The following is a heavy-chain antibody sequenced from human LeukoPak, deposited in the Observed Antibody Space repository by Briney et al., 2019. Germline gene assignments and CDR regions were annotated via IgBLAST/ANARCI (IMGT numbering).Heavy chain of an antibody. CDR1: GFTFSSYA. D-gene: IGHD3-22*01. Sequence: GGSLRLSCAASGFTFSSYAMSWVRQAPGKGLEWVSAISGSGGSTYYADSVKGRFTISRDNSKNTLYLQMNSLRAEDTAVYYCAKDPDPINTMIEDYWGQGTLVTVSS. V-gene: IGHV3-23*01. CDR2: ISGSGGST. CDR3: AKDPDPINTMIEDY. J-gene: IGHJ4*02.